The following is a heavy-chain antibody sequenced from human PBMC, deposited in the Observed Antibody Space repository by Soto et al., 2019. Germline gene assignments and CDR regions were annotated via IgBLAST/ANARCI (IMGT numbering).Heavy chain of an antibody. D-gene: IGHD3-22*01. CDR1: GFTFSNAW. V-gene: IGHV3-15*01. J-gene: IGHJ4*02. Sequence: GGSLRLSCAASGFTFSNAWMSWVRQAPGKGLEWVGRIKSKTNGGTTDYAAPVKGRFTISRDDSKNTLYLQMHSLKTEDTAVYYCTTDLHYDSSGYYSFDYWGQGTLVTVSS. CDR2: IKSKTNGGTT. CDR3: TTDLHYDSSGYYSFDY.